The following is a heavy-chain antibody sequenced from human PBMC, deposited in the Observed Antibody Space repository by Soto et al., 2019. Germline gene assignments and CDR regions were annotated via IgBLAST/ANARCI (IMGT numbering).Heavy chain of an antibody. CDR2: ISFDGTDK. CDR1: GFPFTSYA. J-gene: IGHJ6*02. D-gene: IGHD4-17*01. Sequence: PGGSLRLSCAASGFPFTSYAFHWVRQAPGKGLEWISLISFDGTDKYFAESVKGRFTISRDTSRNTVYLQMNSLRAEDTAVYYCARDLPIFDYGVLHYYYGMDVWGQGTTVTVSS. V-gene: IGHV3-30-3*01. CDR3: ARDLPIFDYGVLHYYYGMDV.